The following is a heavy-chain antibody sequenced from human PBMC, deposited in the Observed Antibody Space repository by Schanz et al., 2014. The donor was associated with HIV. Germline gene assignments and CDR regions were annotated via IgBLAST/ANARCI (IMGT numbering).Heavy chain of an antibody. J-gene: IGHJ6*02. V-gene: IGHV3-21*05. CDR1: GFTFSTYS. CDR2: ISSSSSVR. CDR3: ARSPSYGMDV. Sequence: EVQLVESGGGLVKPGGSLRLSCAGSGFTFSTYSMNWVRQAPGKGLEWVSKISSSSSVRHYADSVKGRFTVSRDNAKNSLSLQMNSLRAEDTAVYYCARSPSYGMDVWGQGTTVTVSS.